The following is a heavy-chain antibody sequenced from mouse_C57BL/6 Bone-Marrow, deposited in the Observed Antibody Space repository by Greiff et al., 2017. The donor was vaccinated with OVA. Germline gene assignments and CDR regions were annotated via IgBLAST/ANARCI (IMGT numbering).Heavy chain of an antibody. CDR2: IDPSDSYT. J-gene: IGHJ2*01. D-gene: IGHD1-1*01. V-gene: IGHV1-59*01. CDR3: ARGFTTVVATDY. CDR1: GYTFTSYW. Sequence: VQLQQPGAELVRPGTSVKLSCKASGYTFTSYWMHWVKQRPGQGLEWIGVIDPSDSYTNYNQKFKGKATLTVDTSSSTAYMQLSSLTSEDSAVYYCARGFTTVVATDYRGQGTTLTVSS.